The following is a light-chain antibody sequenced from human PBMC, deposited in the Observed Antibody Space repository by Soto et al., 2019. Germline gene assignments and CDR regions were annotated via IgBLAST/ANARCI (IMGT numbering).Light chain of an antibody. CDR1: QSISSY. CDR2: AAS. CDR3: QQSYSTPYT. J-gene: IGKJ2*01. V-gene: IGKV1-39*01. Sequence: DIQMTQSPSSLSASVGDRVTITRRASQSISSYLNWYQQKPGKAPKLLIYAASSLQSGVPTRFSGSGSGTDFTLTISSLQPEDFATYYCQQSYSTPYTFVQGTKVDIK.